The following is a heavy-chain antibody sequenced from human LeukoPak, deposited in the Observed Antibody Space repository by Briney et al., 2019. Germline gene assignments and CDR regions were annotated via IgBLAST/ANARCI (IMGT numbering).Heavy chain of an antibody. CDR2: IYYSGST. J-gene: IGHJ5*02. CDR1: GGSISSYY. Sequence: SETLSLTCTVSGGSISSYYWSWIRQPPGKGLEWIGYIYYSGSTYYNPSLKSRVTISVDTSKNQFSLKLSSVTAADTAVYYCARDLRGSWFDPWGQGTLVTVSS. D-gene: IGHD5/OR15-5a*01. CDR3: ARDLRGSWFDP. V-gene: IGHV4-59*04.